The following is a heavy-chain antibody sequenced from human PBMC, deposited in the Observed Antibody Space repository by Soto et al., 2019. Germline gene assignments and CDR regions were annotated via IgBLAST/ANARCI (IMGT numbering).Heavy chain of an antibody. CDR3: ARGIAAAGPKLDY. D-gene: IGHD6-13*01. V-gene: IGHV3-48*01. CDR2: ISSATTTI. CDR1: GFTFSSYS. Sequence: PGGSLRLSCAASGFTFSSYSMNWVRQAPGKGLEWVSYISSATTTIYYADSVKGRFTISRDNAKNSLYLHMNSLRADDTAVYYCARGIAAAGPKLDYWGQGTLVTVSS. J-gene: IGHJ4*02.